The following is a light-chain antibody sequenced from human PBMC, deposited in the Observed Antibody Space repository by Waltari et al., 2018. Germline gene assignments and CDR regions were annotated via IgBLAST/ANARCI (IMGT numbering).Light chain of an antibody. J-gene: IGLJ2*01. CDR2: DVD. CDR1: SSDVGGYNY. CDR3: SSYAKTLIVV. V-gene: IGLV2-11*01. Sequence: QSALTQPRSVSGSPGQSVTISCTGTSSDVGGYNYVSWYQQRPGKAPTLIIYDVDKRPSGVPGRFSGSKSDNTASLTISGLQTEDEADYYCSSYAKTLIVVFGGGTKLTVL.